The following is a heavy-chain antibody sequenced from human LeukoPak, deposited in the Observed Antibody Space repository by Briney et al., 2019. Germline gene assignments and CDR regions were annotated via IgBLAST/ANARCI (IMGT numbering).Heavy chain of an antibody. Sequence: GGSLRLSCAASGFTFSSHWMHWVRQAPGKGLVWVSRINSDGSSISYADSVKGRFTISRDNAKNTLYLQMNSLRAEDRAVYYCVRGTNYYDSTGMSDWGQGTLVTVSS. D-gene: IGHD3-22*01. CDR1: GFTFSSHW. CDR2: INSDGSSI. J-gene: IGHJ4*02. CDR3: VRGTNYYDSTGMSD. V-gene: IGHV3-74*01.